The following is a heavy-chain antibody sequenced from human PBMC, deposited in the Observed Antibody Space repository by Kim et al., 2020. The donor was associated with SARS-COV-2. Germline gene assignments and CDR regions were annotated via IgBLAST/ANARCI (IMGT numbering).Heavy chain of an antibody. J-gene: IGHJ2*01. Sequence: SVKVSCKASGGTFSSYAISWVRQAPGQGLEWMGGIIPIFGTANYAQKFQGRVTITADESTSTAYMELSSLRSEDTAVYYCARGCSGGSCVRYFDLWGRGTLVTVSS. CDR2: IIPIFGTA. CDR1: GGTFSSYA. CDR3: ARGCSGGSCVRYFDL. D-gene: IGHD2-15*01. V-gene: IGHV1-69*13.